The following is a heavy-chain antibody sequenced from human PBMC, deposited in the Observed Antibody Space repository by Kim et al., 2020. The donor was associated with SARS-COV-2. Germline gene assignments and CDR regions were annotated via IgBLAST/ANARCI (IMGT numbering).Heavy chain of an antibody. CDR2: IRSKAYGGTT. V-gene: IGHV3-49*04. J-gene: IGHJ4*02. CDR3: TRGDGIWFGELLPLGEFDY. CDR1: GFTFGDYA. Sequence: GGSLRLSCTASGFTFGDYAMSWVRQAPGKGLEWVGFIRSKAYGGTTEYAASVKGRFTISRDDSKSIAYLQMNSLKTEDTAVYYCTRGDGIWFGELLPLGEFDYWGQGTLVTVSS. D-gene: IGHD3-10*01.